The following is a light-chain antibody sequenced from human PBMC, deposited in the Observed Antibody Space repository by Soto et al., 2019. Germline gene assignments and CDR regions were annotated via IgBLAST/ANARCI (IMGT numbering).Light chain of an antibody. CDR1: SSDVGGYNY. CDR2: DVS. Sequence: QSALTQPASVSGSPGQSITISCTGTSSDVGGYNYVSWYQQHPGKAPKLMIYDVSNRPSGVSNRFSGSKSGNTASLTISGRQAEDEAAYYCSSYSSSSTPGVFGGGTKLTVL. CDR3: SSYSSSSTPGV. J-gene: IGLJ3*02. V-gene: IGLV2-14*01.